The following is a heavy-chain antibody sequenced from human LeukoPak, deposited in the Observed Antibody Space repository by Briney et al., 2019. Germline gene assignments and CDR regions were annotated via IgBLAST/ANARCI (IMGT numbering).Heavy chain of an antibody. Sequence: ASVKVSCKASGYTFTGYYMHWVRQAPGQGLEWMGWINPNSGGTNYAQKFQGRVTMTTDTSTSTAYMELRSLRSDDTAVYYCARRADFWSGYYGTYFDYWGQGTLVTVSS. V-gene: IGHV1-2*02. D-gene: IGHD3-3*01. CDR1: GYTFTGYY. CDR2: INPNSGGT. CDR3: ARRADFWSGYYGTYFDY. J-gene: IGHJ4*02.